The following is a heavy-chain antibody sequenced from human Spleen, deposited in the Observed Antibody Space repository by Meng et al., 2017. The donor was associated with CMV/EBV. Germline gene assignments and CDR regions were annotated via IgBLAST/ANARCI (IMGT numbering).Heavy chain of an antibody. CDR2: TYYRSKWYN. V-gene: IGHV6-1*01. CDR1: GDSVSSNSAA. CDR3: ARVRIGGGYYYYYGMDV. J-gene: IGHJ6*02. D-gene: IGHD1-26*01. Sequence: LRLSCAISGDSVSSNSAAWNWIRQSPSRGLEWLGRTYYRSKWYNDYAVSVKSRITINPDTSKNQFSLQLNSVTPEDTAVYYCARVRIGGGYYYYYGMDVWGQGTTVTVSS.